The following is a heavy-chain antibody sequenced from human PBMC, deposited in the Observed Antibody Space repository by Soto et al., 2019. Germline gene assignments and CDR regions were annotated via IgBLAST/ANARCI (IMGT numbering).Heavy chain of an antibody. J-gene: IGHJ6*03. CDR2: MNPNSGNT. CDR1: GYTFTSYD. V-gene: IGHV1-8*01. Sequence: ASVKVSCKASGYTFTSYDINWVRQATGQGLEWMGWMNPNSGNTGYAQKFQGRVTMTRNTSISTAYMELSSLRSEDTAVYYCARRAILWFGEYYYYYMDFWGKGTTVTGSS. D-gene: IGHD3-10*01. CDR3: ARRAILWFGEYYYYYMDF.